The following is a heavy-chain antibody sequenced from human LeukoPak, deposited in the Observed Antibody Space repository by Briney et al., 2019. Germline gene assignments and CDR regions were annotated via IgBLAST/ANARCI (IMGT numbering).Heavy chain of an antibody. CDR1: GFTFSSYG. CDR3: AKVSVGVPAATFDY. V-gene: IGHV3-23*01. CDR2: ISGSGGST. J-gene: IGHJ4*02. Sequence: GGSLRLSCAASGFTFSSYGMSWVRQAPGKGLEWVSAISGSGGSTYYADSVKGRFTISRDNSKNTLYLQMNSLRAEDTAVYYCAKVSVGVPAATFDYWGQGTLVTVSS. D-gene: IGHD2-2*01.